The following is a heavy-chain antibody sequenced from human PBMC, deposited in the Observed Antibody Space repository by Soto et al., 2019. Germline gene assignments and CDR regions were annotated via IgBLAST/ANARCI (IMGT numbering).Heavy chain of an antibody. CDR2: ISSSGSTI. V-gene: IGHV3-48*03. J-gene: IGHJ5*02. CDR3: SRWYRTQRLVT. Sequence: PGGSLRLSCAASGFTFSSYEMNWVRQAPGKGLEWVSYISSSGSTIYYADSVKCRFTISRDNAKNSLYLQMNSLRAEATAVYYCSRWYRTQRLVTWGQGTLVTVSS. D-gene: IGHD6-6*01. CDR1: GFTFSSYE.